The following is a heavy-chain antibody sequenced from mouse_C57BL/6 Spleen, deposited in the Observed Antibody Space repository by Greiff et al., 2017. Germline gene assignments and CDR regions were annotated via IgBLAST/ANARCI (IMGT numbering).Heavy chain of an antibody. CDR3: ARDYYGSSYYYFDY. CDR2: INPGSGST. J-gene: IGHJ2*01. Sequence: QVHVKQPGAELVKPGASVKMSCKASGYTFTSYWITWVKQRPGQGLEWIGDINPGSGSTNYNEKFKSKATLTVDTSSSTAYMQLSSLTSEDSAVYYCARDYYGSSYYYFDYWGQGTTLTVSS. CDR1: GYTFTSYW. V-gene: IGHV1-55*01. D-gene: IGHD1-1*01.